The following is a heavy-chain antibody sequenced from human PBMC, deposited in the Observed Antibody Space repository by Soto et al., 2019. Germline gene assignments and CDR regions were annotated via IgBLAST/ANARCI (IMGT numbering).Heavy chain of an antibody. V-gene: IGHV3-30-3*01. CDR2: ISYDETTT. D-gene: IGHD2-8*02. CDR3: VRARQNLVVNEYFQY. CDR1: GFSFSAYA. Sequence: QVQLVESGGGVVQPGRSLRLSCAASGFSFSAYAIHWVRQAPGKGLEWVALISYDETTTYYADSVKGRFTISRDNSKNTLYLQRNSLRSEDTAVYYCVRARQNLVVNEYFQYWGQGTLVIVSS. J-gene: IGHJ1*01.